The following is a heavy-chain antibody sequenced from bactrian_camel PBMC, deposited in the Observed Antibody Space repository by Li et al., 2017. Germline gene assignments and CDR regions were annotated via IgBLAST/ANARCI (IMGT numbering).Heavy chain of an antibody. CDR3: AATEKTRAYGLVVLAADQYNY. CDR2: IGTDDGRT. Sequence: VQLVESGGGSVQAGGSLRLSCVASGYTSKSAFMGWFRQAPGKDREAVAAIGTDDGRTYYADSVKGRFTISQDRAKNTVHLQMNSLKPEDTAMYYCAATEKTRAYGLVVLAADQYNYWGQGTQVTVS. CDR1: GYTSKSAF. V-gene: IGHV3S40*01. D-gene: IGHD2*01. J-gene: IGHJ4*01.